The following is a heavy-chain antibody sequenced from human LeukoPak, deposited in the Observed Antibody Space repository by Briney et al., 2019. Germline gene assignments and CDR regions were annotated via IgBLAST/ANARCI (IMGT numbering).Heavy chain of an antibody. D-gene: IGHD1-26*01. CDR1: GGSISRYY. Sequence: SETLSLTCTVSGGSISRYYWSCIRQPPGEGLECIGYIYYSGSTNYIPSPKSRVTISVDTSKNQFSLKLSSVTAADTAVYYCARGEDSKRWAFDYWGQGTLVTVSS. V-gene: IGHV4-59*01. CDR3: ARGEDSKRWAFDY. CDR2: IYYSGST. J-gene: IGHJ4*02.